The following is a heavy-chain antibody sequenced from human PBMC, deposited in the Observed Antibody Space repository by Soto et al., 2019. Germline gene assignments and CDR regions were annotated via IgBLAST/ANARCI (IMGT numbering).Heavy chain of an antibody. V-gene: IGHV1-69*01. CDR3: ARDEGDDSSGYYDVNY. Sequence: QVELVQSGAEVKKPGSSVKVSCQASEDTYRNYAVNWVRQAPGQGLEWMGGIIPISGTTNYAQKFQGRVTITADESTSTAYMELRRLRSEDTAVYFCARDEGDDSSGYYDVNYWGQGTLVTVSS. CDR2: IIPISGTT. CDR1: EDTYRNYA. D-gene: IGHD3-22*01. J-gene: IGHJ4*02.